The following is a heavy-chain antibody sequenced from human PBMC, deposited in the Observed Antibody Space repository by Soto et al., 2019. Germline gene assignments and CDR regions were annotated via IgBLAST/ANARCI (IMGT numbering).Heavy chain of an antibody. J-gene: IGHJ4*02. V-gene: IGHV2-5*02. CDR1: GFSLSTSGVG. CDR2: IYWDDDK. Sequence: QITLKESGPTLVKPTQTLTLTCTFSGFSLSTSGVGVGWIRQPPGKALEWLALIYWDDDKRYSPYLKSRLTITKDTSKNQVVLTMTNMDPVDTATYYCAHCLYDYVWGSYRYASFDYWGQGTLVTVSS. CDR3: AHCLYDYVWGSYRYASFDY. D-gene: IGHD3-16*02.